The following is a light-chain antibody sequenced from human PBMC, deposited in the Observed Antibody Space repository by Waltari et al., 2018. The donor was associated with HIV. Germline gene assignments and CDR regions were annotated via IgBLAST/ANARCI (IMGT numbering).Light chain of an antibody. CDR3: QQYSSYWT. Sequence: DIQMTQSPATLSAAVGDRVTITCRASQSIGLWLAWYQQKPGKAPNLLIYKVSGLQNGVPSRFSCGGSGTDFPLTISSLQPDDFATYYCQQYSSYWTFGQGTKVEIQ. V-gene: IGKV1-5*03. J-gene: IGKJ1*01. CDR2: KVS. CDR1: QSIGLW.